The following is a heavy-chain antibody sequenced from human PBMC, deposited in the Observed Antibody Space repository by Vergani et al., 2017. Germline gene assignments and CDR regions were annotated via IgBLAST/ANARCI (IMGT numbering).Heavy chain of an antibody. CDR2: LTGGGGST. Sequence: EVQLLESGGSLKQPGGSVRLSCAASGFTFSTYAMNWFRQAPGKGLEWVSALTGGGGSTYYADSFKGRFIISRDNSRATLYLQMNSLRPEDTANYYCVKDAGGYENFFDSWGQGTLVTVSS. CDR1: GFTFSTYA. D-gene: IGHD5-12*01. CDR3: VKDAGGYENFFDS. J-gene: IGHJ4*02. V-gene: IGHV3-23*01.